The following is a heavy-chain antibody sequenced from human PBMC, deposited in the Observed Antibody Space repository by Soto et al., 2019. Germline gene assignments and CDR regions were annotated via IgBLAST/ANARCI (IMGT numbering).Heavy chain of an antibody. D-gene: IGHD6-19*01. CDR1: GYTLTTYS. V-gene: IGHV1-3*01. Sequence: QVQLVQSGAEVKKPGASVKVSCKASGYTLTTYSMHWVRQAPGQRLEWMGWMNPLNGDTKYSQRFQGRLTIIRDTSASTAYMELSSLRSVDPAIYYCARGNSGAFDIWGQGTMVTVSS. CDR2: MNPLNGDT. J-gene: IGHJ3*02. CDR3: ARGNSGAFDI.